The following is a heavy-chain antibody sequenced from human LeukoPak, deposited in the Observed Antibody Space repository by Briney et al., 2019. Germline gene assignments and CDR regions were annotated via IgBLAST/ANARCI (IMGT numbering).Heavy chain of an antibody. D-gene: IGHD6-13*01. CDR1: GFTFSSYS. V-gene: IGHV3-21*01. CDR2: ISSSSSYI. J-gene: IGHJ4*02. CDR3: AKELDSSSFGDY. Sequence: TGGSLRLSCAASGFTFSSYSMNWVRQAPGKGLEWVSSISSSSSYIYYADSVKGRFTISRDNSKNTLYLQMNSLRAEDTAVYYCAKELDSSSFGDYWGQGTLVTVSS.